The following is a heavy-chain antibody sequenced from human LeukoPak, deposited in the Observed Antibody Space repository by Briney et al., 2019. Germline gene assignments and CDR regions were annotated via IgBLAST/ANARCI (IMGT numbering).Heavy chain of an antibody. Sequence: SETLSLTCAVYGGSFSGYYWSWIRQPPGKGLEWIGEINHSGSTNYNPSLKSRVTISVDTSKNQFSLRLSSVTAADTAVYYCARHRVVTASLAYGVQGTLVTVAS. CDR2: INHSGST. CDR3: ARHRVVTASLAY. J-gene: IGHJ4*02. CDR1: GGSFSGYY. D-gene: IGHD2-21*02. V-gene: IGHV4-34*01.